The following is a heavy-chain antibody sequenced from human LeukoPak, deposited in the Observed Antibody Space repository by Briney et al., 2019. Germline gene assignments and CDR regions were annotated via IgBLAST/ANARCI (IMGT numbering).Heavy chain of an antibody. CDR1: GFHFSSYS. Sequence: PWGSLRLSCAASGFHFSSYSLNWVRQAPREGLEWVSSISSSSSYIYYADSVKGRFTISRDNAKNSLYLQMNSLRAEDTAVYYCARVEGARYYVDYWGQGTLVTVSS. V-gene: IGHV3-21*01. J-gene: IGHJ4*02. CDR2: ISSSSSYI. D-gene: IGHD1-26*01. CDR3: ARVEGARYYVDY.